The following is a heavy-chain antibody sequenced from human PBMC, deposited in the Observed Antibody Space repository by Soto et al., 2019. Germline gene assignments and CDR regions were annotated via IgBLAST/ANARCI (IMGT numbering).Heavy chain of an antibody. D-gene: IGHD6-25*01. Sequence: GSLRLSCAASGCTFSSYAMSWVRQAPGKGLEWVSAISGSGGSTYYADSVKGRLTISRDNAKNSLYLQINSLRAEDTALYYCAKVGHSGYSDAFDISGQGTMVTVSS. J-gene: IGHJ3*02. CDR2: ISGSGGST. CDR1: GCTFSSYA. V-gene: IGHV3-23*01. CDR3: AKVGHSGYSDAFDI.